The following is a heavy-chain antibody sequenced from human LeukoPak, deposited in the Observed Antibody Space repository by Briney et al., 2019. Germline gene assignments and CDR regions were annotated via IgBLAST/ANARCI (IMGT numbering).Heavy chain of an antibody. CDR2: IIPILGIA. CDR3: AREGAPP. CDR1: GYTFTSYY. Sequence: SVKVSCKASGYTFTSYYMHWVRQAPGQGLEWMGRIIPILGIANYAQKFQGRVTITADKSTSTAYMELSSLRSEDTAVYYCAREGAPPWGQGTLVTVSS. J-gene: IGHJ5*02. D-gene: IGHD4/OR15-4a*01. V-gene: IGHV1-69*04.